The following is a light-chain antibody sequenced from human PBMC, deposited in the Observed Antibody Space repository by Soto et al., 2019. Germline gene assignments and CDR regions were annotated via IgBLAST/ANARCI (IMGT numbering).Light chain of an antibody. Sequence: QSVLTQPPSVSGAPGQTVTISCTGGTSNIGAGYDVHWYQQLPGAAPKLLIYGNTNRPSGVPDRFSGSKSGTSASLAITGLQAEDEADYYCQSYDSSLSAYVFGDGTKVTVL. CDR1: TSNIGAGYD. V-gene: IGLV1-40*01. J-gene: IGLJ1*01. CDR2: GNT. CDR3: QSYDSSLSAYV.